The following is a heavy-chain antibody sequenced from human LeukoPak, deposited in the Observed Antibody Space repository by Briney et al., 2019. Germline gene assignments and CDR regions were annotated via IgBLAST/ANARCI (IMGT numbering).Heavy chain of an antibody. J-gene: IGHJ6*03. Sequence: GGSLRLSCAASGFTFSSYGMHWVRQAPGKGLEWVAVISYDGSNKYYADSVKGRFTISRDNSKNTLYLQMNSLRAEDTAVYYCARAPIGSGVYYYMDVWGKGTTVTISS. V-gene: IGHV3-30*03. CDR2: ISYDGSNK. D-gene: IGHD3-10*01. CDR1: GFTFSSYG. CDR3: ARAPIGSGVYYYMDV.